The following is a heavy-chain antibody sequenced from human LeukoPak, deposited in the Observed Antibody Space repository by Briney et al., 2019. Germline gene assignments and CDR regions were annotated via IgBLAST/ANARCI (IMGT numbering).Heavy chain of an antibody. J-gene: IGHJ4*02. CDR3: ARGAWAARLGS. D-gene: IGHD2-15*01. V-gene: IGHV4-34*01. Sequence: SETLSLTCAVYGESLNGYYWSWVRQPPGEGLEWIGEIYESGTTEYNPSLKSRVTISMVPSKQQFSLSLSSVTAADTAVYYCARGAWAARLGSWGLGTPVIVSS. CDR2: IYESGTT. CDR1: GESLNGYY.